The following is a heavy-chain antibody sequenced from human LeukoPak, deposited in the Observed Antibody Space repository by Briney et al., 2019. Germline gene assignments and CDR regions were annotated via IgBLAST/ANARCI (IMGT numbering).Heavy chain of an antibody. V-gene: IGHV1-18*01. D-gene: IGHD1-20*01. Sequence: ASVKVSCEAAGYTFTSYGISWVRQAPGQGLEWMGWIITYNANTNYAQKLQGRVTMTTDTSTSTAYMELRSLRSDDTAVYYCASSYNWNANFDYWGQGTLVTVSS. CDR3: ASSYNWNANFDY. J-gene: IGHJ4*02. CDR1: GYTFTSYG. CDR2: IITYNANT.